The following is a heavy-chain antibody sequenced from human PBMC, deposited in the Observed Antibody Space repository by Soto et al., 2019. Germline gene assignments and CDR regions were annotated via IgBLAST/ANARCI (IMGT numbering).Heavy chain of an antibody. CDR1: GFTFSSYW. D-gene: IGHD3-16*02. J-gene: IGHJ3*02. Sequence: GGSLRLSCAASGFTFSSYWMSWVRQAPGKGLEWVANIKQDGSEKYYVDSVKGRFTISRDNAKNSLYLQMNSLRAEDTAVYYCAREVGDYIWGSYQAYAFDIWGQGTMVTVSS. CDR2: IKQDGSEK. CDR3: AREVGDYIWGSYQAYAFDI. V-gene: IGHV3-7*01.